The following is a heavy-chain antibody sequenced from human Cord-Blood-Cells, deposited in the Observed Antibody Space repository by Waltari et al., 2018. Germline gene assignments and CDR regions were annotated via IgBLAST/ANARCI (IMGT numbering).Heavy chain of an antibody. J-gene: IGHJ5*02. V-gene: IGHV4-61*01. Sequence: QVQLQESGPGLVKPSETLSLTCTVSGGSVRSGSYSWSWLRQPPGKGMEWIGYIDYSGSTNYNPSLKSRVTISVDTSKNQFSLKLSSVTAADTAVYYCARVERGVARAGFDPWGQGTLVTVSS. CDR1: GGSVRSGSYS. CDR2: IDYSGST. D-gene: IGHD2-15*01. CDR3: ARVERGVARAGFDP.